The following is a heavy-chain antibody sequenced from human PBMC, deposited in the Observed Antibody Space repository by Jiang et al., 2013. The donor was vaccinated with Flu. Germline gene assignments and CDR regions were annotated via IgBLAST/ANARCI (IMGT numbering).Heavy chain of an antibody. CDR1: GFTFSSYA. CDR2: ISGSGGNT. Sequence: GGLVQPGGSLRLSCAASGFTFSSYAMSWVRQAPGRGLEWVSGISGSGGNTYYADSVKGRFTISRDNSKNTLYLQMNSLRAEDTAVYHCAKVRYVGSYWDYWGQGTLVTVSS. D-gene: IGHD2-2*01. V-gene: IGHV3-23*01. CDR3: AKVRYVGSYWDY. J-gene: IGHJ4*02.